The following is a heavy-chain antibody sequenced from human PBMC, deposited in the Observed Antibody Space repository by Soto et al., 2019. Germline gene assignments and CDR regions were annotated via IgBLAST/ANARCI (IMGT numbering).Heavy chain of an antibody. D-gene: IGHD3-3*01. V-gene: IGHV4-4*02. CDR1: GGSISSSNW. CDR2: IYHSGST. CDR3: ARGFWSGYYEKNWFDP. J-gene: IGHJ5*02. Sequence: PSETLSLTCAVSGGSISSSNWWSWVRQPPGKGPEWIGEIYHSGSTNYNPSLKSRVTISVDKSKNQFSLKLSSVTAADTAVYYCARGFWSGYYEKNWFDPWAQGTLVTVSS.